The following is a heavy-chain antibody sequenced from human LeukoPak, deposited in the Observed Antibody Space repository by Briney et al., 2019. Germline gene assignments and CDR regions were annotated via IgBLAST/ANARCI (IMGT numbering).Heavy chain of an antibody. CDR3: ARRGGSSSRRSPIDY. CDR2: TKPDGSQR. J-gene: IGHJ4*02. Sequence: GGSLRLSCAASGFTFRNYWMGWVRQAPGKGLEWVANTKPDGSQRYYVDSVRGRFTISRDNAKNSLFLQMNGLRAEDTAVYYCARRGGSSSRRSPIDYWGQGTLVTVSS. CDR1: GFTFRNYW. D-gene: IGHD6-6*01. V-gene: IGHV3-7*01.